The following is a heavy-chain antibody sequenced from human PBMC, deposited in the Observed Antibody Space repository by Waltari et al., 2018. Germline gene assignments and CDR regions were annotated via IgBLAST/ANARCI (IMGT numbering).Heavy chain of an antibody. CDR1: GGSISSGGYY. CDR3: ARVVAARPYDAFDI. Sequence: QVQLQESGPGLGKPSQTLSPTCTVPGGSISSGGYYWSWIRQHPGKGLEWIGDIYSSGSTYYNPSLKSLVTISVDTSKNQFSLKLSSVTAADTAVYYCARVVAARPYDAFDIWGQGTMVTVSS. D-gene: IGHD6-6*01. V-gene: IGHV4-31*01. CDR2: IYSSGST. J-gene: IGHJ3*02.